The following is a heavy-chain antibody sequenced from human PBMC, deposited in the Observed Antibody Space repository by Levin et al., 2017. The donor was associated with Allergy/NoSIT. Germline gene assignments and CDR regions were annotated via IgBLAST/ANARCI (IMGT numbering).Heavy chain of an antibody. CDR1: GGSISSYY. CDR2: IYYSGST. CDR3: ARGRVLWFGEIDP. V-gene: IGHV4-59*01. Sequence: GSLRLSCTVSGGSISSYYWSWIRQPPGKGLEWIGYIYYSGSTNYNPSLKSRVTISVDTSKNQFSLKLSSVTAADTAVYYWARGRVLWFGEIDPWGQGTLVTVSS. J-gene: IGHJ5*02. D-gene: IGHD3-10*01.